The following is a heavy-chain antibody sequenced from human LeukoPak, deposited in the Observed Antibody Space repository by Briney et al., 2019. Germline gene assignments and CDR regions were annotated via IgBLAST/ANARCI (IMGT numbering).Heavy chain of an antibody. CDR3: ATCSSITCQSARWFDP. D-gene: IGHD1-20*01. CDR2: INYSGST. Sequence: PETLSLTCAVYGGSFCGYYWSWIREPPGKGLEWIGEINYSGSTKYNPSLKSRVTISLDTSKNQFSLTLSSVTAADTAVYYCATCSSITCQSARWFDPWGQGTLVTVSS. J-gene: IGHJ5*02. V-gene: IGHV4-34*01. CDR1: GGSFCGYY.